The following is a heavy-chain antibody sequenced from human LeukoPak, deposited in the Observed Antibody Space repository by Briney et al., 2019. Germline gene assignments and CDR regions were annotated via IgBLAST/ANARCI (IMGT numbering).Heavy chain of an antibody. V-gene: IGHV3-20*04. CDR2: INWNGGRT. J-gene: IGHJ4*02. Sequence: GGSLRLSCAASGFTFSSYGMSWVRQAPGKGLEWVSGINWNGGRTGYADSVKGRFTISRDNAKNSLYLQMSSLRAEDTALYYCARDYDYGDYPGYWGQGTLVTVSS. CDR1: GFTFSSYG. D-gene: IGHD4-17*01. CDR3: ARDYDYGDYPGY.